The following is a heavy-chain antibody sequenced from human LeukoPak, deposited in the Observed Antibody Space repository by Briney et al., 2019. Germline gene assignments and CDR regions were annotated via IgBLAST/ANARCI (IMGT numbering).Heavy chain of an antibody. CDR3: ARVRSSVTPGLY. D-gene: IGHD4-23*01. V-gene: IGHV1-18*01. J-gene: IGHJ4*02. Sequence: ASVKVSCKASGYTFTSYGISWVRPAPGQGLEWMGWISAYNGNTNYAQKLQGRVTMTTDTSTSTAYMELRSLRSDDTAVYYCARVRSSVTPGLYWGQGTLVTVSS. CDR1: GYTFTSYG. CDR2: ISAYNGNT.